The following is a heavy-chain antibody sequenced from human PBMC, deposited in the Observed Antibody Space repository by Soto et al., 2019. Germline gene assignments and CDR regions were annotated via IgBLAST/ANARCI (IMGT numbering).Heavy chain of an antibody. D-gene: IGHD2-21*02. J-gene: IGHJ4*02. Sequence: QVQLVESGGGVVQSGGSLRLSWGGSGFIFSRYGMHWVRKAPGKGLELVTGISYDGGERFYADSVKGRFTISRDNSKNMLDLQMSSLRPEDTAVYYCARDLPLYCRGDCNFDFWGQGTLVTFSS. CDR1: GFIFSRYG. V-gene: IGHV3-30*03. CDR3: ARDLPLYCRGDCNFDF. CDR2: ISYDGGER.